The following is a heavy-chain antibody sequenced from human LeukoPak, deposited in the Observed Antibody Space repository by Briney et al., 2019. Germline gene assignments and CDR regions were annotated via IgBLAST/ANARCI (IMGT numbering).Heavy chain of an antibody. V-gene: IGHV5-51*01. CDR2: IYPGDSDT. CDR3: ASQGDTAISAFDI. Sequence: GASLKISCKGSGYSFTSYWIGWVRQMPGKGLEWMWIIYPGDSDTRYSPSFQGQVTISADKSISTAYLQWSSLKASDTAMYYCASQGDTAISAFDIWGQGTMVTVSS. CDR1: GYSFTSYW. J-gene: IGHJ3*02. D-gene: IGHD5-18*01.